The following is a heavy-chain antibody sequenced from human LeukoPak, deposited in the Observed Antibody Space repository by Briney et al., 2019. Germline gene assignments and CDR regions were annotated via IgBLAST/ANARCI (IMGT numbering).Heavy chain of an antibody. V-gene: IGHV3-73*01. CDR3: ARQGSGSYYDY. D-gene: IGHD3-10*01. CDR2: IRSKANSYAT. Sequence: GGSLRLSCAASGFTFSGSAMHWVRQASGKGLEWVGRIRSKANSYATAYAASVKGRFTISRDDSKNTLYLQMNSLRAEDTAVYYCARQGSGSYYDYWGQGTLVTVSS. J-gene: IGHJ4*02. CDR1: GFTFSGSA.